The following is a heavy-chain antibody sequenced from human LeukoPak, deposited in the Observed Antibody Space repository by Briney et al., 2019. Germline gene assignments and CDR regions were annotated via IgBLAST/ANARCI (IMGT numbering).Heavy chain of an antibody. CDR1: GGSISSYY. CDR2: IYYSGST. Sequence: SETLSLTCTVSGGSISSYYWSWIWQPPGKGLEWIGYIYYSGSTNYNPSLKSRVTISVDTSKNQFSLKLTSVTAADTAVYYCARQTGSGLFILPGGQGTLVTASS. J-gene: IGHJ4*02. V-gene: IGHV4-59*08. CDR3: ARQTGSGLFILP. D-gene: IGHD3/OR15-3a*01.